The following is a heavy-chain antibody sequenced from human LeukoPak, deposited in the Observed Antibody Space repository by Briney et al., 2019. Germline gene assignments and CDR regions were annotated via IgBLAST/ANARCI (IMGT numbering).Heavy chain of an antibody. CDR1: GFTFTDYG. V-gene: IGHV3-23*01. D-gene: IGHD6-13*01. J-gene: IGHJ6*03. CDR2: VSVSGDST. CDR3: ARDRDGSTWYLLNCMDV. Sequence: QSGGSLRLSCVASGFTFTDYGMTWVRQVPGKGLEWLSSVSVSGDSTDYVDSVKGRFTISRDNSKNTLYLHINSLRAEDTAVYFCARDRDGSTWYLLNCMDVWGKGTTVTVSS.